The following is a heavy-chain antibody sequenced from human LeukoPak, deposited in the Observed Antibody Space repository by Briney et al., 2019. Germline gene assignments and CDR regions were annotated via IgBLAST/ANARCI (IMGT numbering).Heavy chain of an antibody. V-gene: IGHV4-30-4*01. CDR1: GGSISSGDYY. CDR2: IYYSGST. D-gene: IGHD4-23*01. Sequence: PSETLSLTCTVSGGSISSGDYYWSWIRQPPGKGLEWIGYIYYSGSTYYNPSLKSRVTISVDTSKNQFSLKLSSVTAADTAVYYCARDGYGGNPGARYFDLWGRGTLVTVSS. CDR3: ARDGYGGNPGARYFDL. J-gene: IGHJ2*01.